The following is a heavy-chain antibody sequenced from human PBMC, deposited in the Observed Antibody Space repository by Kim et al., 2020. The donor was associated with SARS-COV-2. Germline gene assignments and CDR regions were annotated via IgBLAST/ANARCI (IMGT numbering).Heavy chain of an antibody. J-gene: IGHJ2*01. V-gene: IGHV4-34*01. CDR2: INHSGST. D-gene: IGHD2-2*01. Sequence: SETLSLTCAVYGGSFSGYYWSWIRQPPGKGLEWIGEINHSGSTNYNPSLKSRVTISVDTSKNQFSLKLSSVTAADTAVYYCARGPRSTSYQRYFDLWGRGTLVTVSS. CDR1: GGSFSGYY. CDR3: ARGPRSTSYQRYFDL.